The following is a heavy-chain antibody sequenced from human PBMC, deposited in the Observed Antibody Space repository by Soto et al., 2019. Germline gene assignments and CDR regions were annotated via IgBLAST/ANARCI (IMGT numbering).Heavy chain of an antibody. Sequence: QVQLVQSGAEVKKPGASVKVSCKASGYTFTGYYMHWVRQAPGQGLEWMGWINPNSGGTNYAQKFQGWVTMTRDTSISTAYMELSRLRSDDTAVYYCARLYLAAEPWGMDVWGQGSTVTVSS. D-gene: IGHD2-15*01. CDR2: INPNSGGT. J-gene: IGHJ6*02. CDR1: GYTFTGYY. V-gene: IGHV1-2*04. CDR3: ARLYLAAEPWGMDV.